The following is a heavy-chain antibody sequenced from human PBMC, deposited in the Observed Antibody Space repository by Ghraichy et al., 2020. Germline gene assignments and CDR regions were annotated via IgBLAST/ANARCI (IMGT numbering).Heavy chain of an antibody. CDR1: GFTVYSNY. D-gene: IGHD2-2*01. CDR2: IYGGGTA. V-gene: IGHV3-53*01. J-gene: IGHJ6*02. Sequence: LSLTCVASGFTVYSNYINWVRQAPGKGLEWVSVIYGGGTAYYAESVKGRFSISTDISKNTVFLQMNSLTAADTAVYYCAREPRCSSPTCYEYGMDVWGQGTMVTVS. CDR3: AREPRCSSPTCYEYGMDV.